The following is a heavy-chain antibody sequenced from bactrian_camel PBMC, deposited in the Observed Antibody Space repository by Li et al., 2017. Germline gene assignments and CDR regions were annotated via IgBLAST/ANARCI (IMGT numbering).Heavy chain of an antibody. V-gene: IGHV3S40*01. CDR2: IGPSGSTT. Sequence: VQLVESGGGLVQPGGSLRLSCAASGFTFSSYAMTWVRQAPGKGLEWVSAIGPSGSTTGYADSVKGRFIISRDNAKSTVSLQMNSLKSEDTALYYCAHNVSSSWSAYKYGGQGTQVTVS. J-gene: IGHJ4*01. D-gene: IGHD6*01. CDR3: AHNVSSSWSAYKY. CDR1: GFTFSSYA.